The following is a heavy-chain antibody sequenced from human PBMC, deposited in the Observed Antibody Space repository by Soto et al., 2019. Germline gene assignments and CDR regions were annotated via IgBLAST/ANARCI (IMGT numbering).Heavy chain of an antibody. CDR3: ATSPTITIFGVVTLGMDV. D-gene: IGHD3-3*01. CDR1: GDTLTKIS. Sequence: GASVKVSCKVSGDTLTKISMHWVRQAPGKGLEWMGGFDPEDGETIYAQKFQGRVTMTEDTSTDTAYMELSSLRSEDTAVYYCATSPTITIFGVVTLGMDVWG. J-gene: IGHJ6*02. V-gene: IGHV1-24*01. CDR2: FDPEDGET.